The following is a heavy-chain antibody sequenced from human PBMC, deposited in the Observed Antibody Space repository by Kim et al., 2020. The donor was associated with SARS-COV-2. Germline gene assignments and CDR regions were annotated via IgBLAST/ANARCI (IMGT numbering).Heavy chain of an antibody. CDR3: ARCVRDILTGYFLYFD. Sequence: SETLSLTCTVSGGSISSSSYYWGWIRQPPGKGLEWIGSIYYSGSTYYNPSLKSRVTISVDTSKNQFSLKLSSVTAADTAVYYCARCVRDILTGYFLYFD. J-gene: IGHJ4*01. CDR2: IYYSGST. V-gene: IGHV4-39*07. CDR1: GGSISSSSYY. D-gene: IGHD3-9*01.